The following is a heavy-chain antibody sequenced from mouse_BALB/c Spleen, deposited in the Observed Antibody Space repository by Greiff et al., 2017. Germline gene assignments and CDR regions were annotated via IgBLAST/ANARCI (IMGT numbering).Heavy chain of an antibody. Sequence: EVKLMESGAELVRPGALVKLSCKASGFNIKDYYMHWVKQRPEQGLEWIGWIDPENGNTIYDPKFQGKASITADTSSNTAYLQLSSLTSEDTAVYYCAPTASAWFAYGGQGTLVTVSA. CDR1: GFNIKDYY. V-gene: IGHV14-1*02. D-gene: IGHD1-2*01. CDR3: APTASAWFAY. CDR2: IDPENGNT. J-gene: IGHJ3*01.